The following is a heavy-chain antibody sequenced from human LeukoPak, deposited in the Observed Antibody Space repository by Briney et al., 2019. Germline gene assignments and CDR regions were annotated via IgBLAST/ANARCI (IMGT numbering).Heavy chain of an antibody. CDR1: GFTVSSNY. Sequence: GGSLRLSCAASGFTVSSNYMSWVRQAPGKGLEWVSVIYSGGSTYYADSVKGRFTISRDNSKNTLYLQKNSLRAEDTAVYYCARTYYYGSGSYAPYYYMDVWGKGTTVTVSS. D-gene: IGHD3-10*01. V-gene: IGHV3-53*01. J-gene: IGHJ6*03. CDR2: IYSGGST. CDR3: ARTYYYGSGSYAPYYYMDV.